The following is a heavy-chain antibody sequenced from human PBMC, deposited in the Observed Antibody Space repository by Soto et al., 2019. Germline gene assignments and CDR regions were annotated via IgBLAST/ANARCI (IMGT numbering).Heavy chain of an antibody. CDR3: AREPRKKYYYDSSGSPWYFDY. Sequence: SSETLSLTCAVYGGSFSGYYWSWIRQPPGKGLEWIGEINHSGSTNYNPSLKSRVTISVDTSKNQFSLKLSSVTAADTAVYYCAREPRKKYYYDSSGSPWYFDYWGQGTLVTVSS. D-gene: IGHD3-22*01. J-gene: IGHJ4*02. CDR1: GGSFSGYY. CDR2: INHSGST. V-gene: IGHV4-34*01.